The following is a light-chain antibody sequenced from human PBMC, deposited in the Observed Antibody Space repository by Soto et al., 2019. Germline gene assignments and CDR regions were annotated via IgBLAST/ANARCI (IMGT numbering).Light chain of an antibody. CDR2: SNN. CDR1: SSNIGSNT. CDR3: AAWDDSLNGSF. V-gene: IGLV1-44*01. Sequence: QSVLTQPPSASGTPGQRVTISCSGSSSNIGSNTVNWYQQLSGTAPKLPIYSNNQRPSGVPDRFSGSKSGTSASLAISGLQSEDEADYYCAAWDDSLNGSFFGTGTKVTVL. J-gene: IGLJ1*01.